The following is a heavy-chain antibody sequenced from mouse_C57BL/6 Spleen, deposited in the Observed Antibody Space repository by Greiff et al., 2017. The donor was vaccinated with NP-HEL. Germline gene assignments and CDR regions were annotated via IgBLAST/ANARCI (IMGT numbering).Heavy chain of an antibody. CDR2: IDPSDSYT. CDR3: ARRDLAYAMDY. Sequence: VQLQQPGAELVRPGTSVKLSCKASGYTFTSYWMHWVKQRPGQGLEWIGVIDPSDSYTNYNQKFKGKATLTVDTSSSTAYMQLSSLTSEDSAVYYCARRDLAYAMDYWGQGTSVTVSS. J-gene: IGHJ4*01. D-gene: IGHD3-3*01. CDR1: GYTFTSYW. V-gene: IGHV1-59*01.